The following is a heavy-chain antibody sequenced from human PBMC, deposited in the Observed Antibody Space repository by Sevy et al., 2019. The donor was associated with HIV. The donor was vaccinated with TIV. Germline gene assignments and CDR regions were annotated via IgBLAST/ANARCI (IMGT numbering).Heavy chain of an antibody. CDR3: AITTSYYYDSTIGAFDI. D-gene: IGHD3-22*01. V-gene: IGHV3-49*03. CDR2: IRSKAYGGTT. Sequence: GGSVRLSCTASGFTFGDYAMSWFRQAPGKGLEWVGFIRSKAYGGTTEYAASVKGRFTISRDDSKSIAYLQMNSLKTEDTAVYYCAITTSYYYDSTIGAFDIWGQGTMVTVSS. J-gene: IGHJ3*02. CDR1: GFTFGDYA.